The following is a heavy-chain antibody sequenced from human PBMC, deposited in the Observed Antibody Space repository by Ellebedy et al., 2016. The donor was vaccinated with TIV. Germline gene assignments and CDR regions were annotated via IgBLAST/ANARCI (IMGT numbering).Heavy chain of an antibody. D-gene: IGHD1-26*01. V-gene: IGHV1-18*04. J-gene: IGHJ4*02. Sequence: AASVKVSCKASGYTFTSYGISWVRQAPGKGLEWMGWISPFNVNIKYAQNVQGRVTMTTATSTSTAYMELRSLGSDDTAVYYCARGVPWEGLWEYYFDYWGQGTLITVSS. CDR1: GYTFTSYG. CDR2: ISPFNVNI. CDR3: ARGVPWEGLWEYYFDY.